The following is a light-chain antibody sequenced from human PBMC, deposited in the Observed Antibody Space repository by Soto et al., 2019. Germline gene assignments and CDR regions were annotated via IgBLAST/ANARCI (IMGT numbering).Light chain of an antibody. V-gene: IGKV3-11*01. CDR1: QSVSSY. Sequence: EIVLTQSPATLSLSPGERATLSCRASQSVSSYLAWYQQKPGQAPRLLIYDASNRATGIPARFSGSGSGTDFTPTTSSLEPEDFAVYYCQQRSNWPPLTFGGGTKVEIK. CDR3: QQRSNWPPLT. CDR2: DAS. J-gene: IGKJ4*01.